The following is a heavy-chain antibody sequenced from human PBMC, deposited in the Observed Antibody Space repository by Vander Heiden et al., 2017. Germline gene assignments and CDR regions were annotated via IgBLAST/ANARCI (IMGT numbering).Heavy chain of an antibody. CDR2: IKSKSDGGTA. V-gene: IGHV3-15*01. D-gene: IGHD3-22*01. J-gene: IGHJ6*02. Sequence: EVQLVESGGGLVKPGGSIRLSRAAPGFTFTNAWMTWVRQAAGKGLEWVGRIKSKSDGGTADYAAPVKDRFTISRDDSKNTLYLQMNSLKTEDTALYYCTTIYSRPQGVWGQGTTVTVSS. CDR3: TTIYSRPQGV. CDR1: GFTFTNAW.